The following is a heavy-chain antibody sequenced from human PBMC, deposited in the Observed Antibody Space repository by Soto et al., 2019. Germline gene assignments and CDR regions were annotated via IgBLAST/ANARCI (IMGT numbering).Heavy chain of an antibody. V-gene: IGHV6-1*01. J-gene: IGHJ5*02. Sequence: SQTLSLTCAISGDSVSSNSAAWNWIRQSPSRGLEWLGRTYYRSKWYNDYAVSVKSRITINPDTSKNQFSLQLNSVTPEDTAVYYCARDLWAVGKYSSSSNWFDPWGQGTPVTVSS. CDR2: TYYRSKWYN. CDR1: GDSVSSNSAA. CDR3: ARDLWAVGKYSSSSNWFDP. D-gene: IGHD6-6*01.